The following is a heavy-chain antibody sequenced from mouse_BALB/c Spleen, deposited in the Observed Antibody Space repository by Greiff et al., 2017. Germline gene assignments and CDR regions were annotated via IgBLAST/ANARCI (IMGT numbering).Heavy chain of an antibody. J-gene: IGHJ3*01. CDR1: GFSLTSYG. CDR3: ARNWDLRTRAWFAY. CDR2: IWSGGST. V-gene: IGHV2-2*02. Sequence: QVQLKESGPGLVQPSQSLSITCTVSGFSLTSYGVHWVRQSPGKGLEWLGVIWSGGSTDYNAAFISRLSISKDNSKSQVFFKMNSLQANDTAIYYCARNWDLRTRAWFAYWGQGTLVTVSA. D-gene: IGHD1-1*01.